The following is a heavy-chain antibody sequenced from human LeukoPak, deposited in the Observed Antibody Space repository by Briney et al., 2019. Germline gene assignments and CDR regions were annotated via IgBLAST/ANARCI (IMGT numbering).Heavy chain of an antibody. D-gene: IGHD2-21*02. Sequence: SETLSLTCTVSGGSISSYYWSWIRQPPGKGLEWIGYIYYSGSTNYNPSLKSRVTISVDTSKNQFSLKLSSVTAADTAVYYCARCPGGGDCSIDYWGQGTLVTVSS. J-gene: IGHJ4*02. V-gene: IGHV4-59*08. CDR2: IYYSGST. CDR3: ARCPGGGDCSIDY. CDR1: GGSISSYY.